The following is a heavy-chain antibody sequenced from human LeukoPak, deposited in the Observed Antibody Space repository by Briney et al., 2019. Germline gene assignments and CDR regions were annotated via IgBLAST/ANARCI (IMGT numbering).Heavy chain of an antibody. D-gene: IGHD6-19*01. V-gene: IGHV4-39*01. CDR1: GGSISSSSYY. J-gene: IGHJ4*02. CDR3: ARHVEVAVAAYFDY. Sequence: SETLSLTCTVSGGSISSSSYYWGWIRQPPGKGLEWIVSIYYSGSTYYNPSLKSRVTISVDTSKNQFSLKLSSVTAADTAVYYCARHVEVAVAAYFDYWGQGTLVTVSS. CDR2: IYYSGST.